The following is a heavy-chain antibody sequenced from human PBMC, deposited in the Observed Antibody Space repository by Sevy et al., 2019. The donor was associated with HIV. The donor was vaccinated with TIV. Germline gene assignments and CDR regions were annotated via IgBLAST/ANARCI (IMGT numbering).Heavy chain of an antibody. D-gene: IGHD4-17*01. CDR3: AAFYGDPRRGVDY. J-gene: IGHJ4*02. V-gene: IGHV3-48*02. Sequence: GGSLRLSCAASGFTFSSYSMNWVRQAPGKGLEWVSYISSSSSTIYYADSVKGRFTISRDNAKNSLCLQMNSLRDEDTAVYYWAAFYGDPRRGVDYWGQGTLVTVSS. CDR1: GFTFSSYS. CDR2: ISSSSSTI.